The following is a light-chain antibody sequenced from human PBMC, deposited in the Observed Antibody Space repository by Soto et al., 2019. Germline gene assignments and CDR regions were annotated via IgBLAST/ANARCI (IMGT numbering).Light chain of an antibody. CDR3: QQRSSWLT. J-gene: IGKJ4*01. CDR1: QSVSSNY. CDR2: DAS. V-gene: IGKV3D-20*02. Sequence: EIVLTQSPGTLSLSPGERATLSCRASQSVSSNYLAWYQQKPGQAPRLLIYDASKRATGIPARFNGSGSGTDFTLTISTLEPEDFAVYYCQQRSSWLTFGGGTKVDIK.